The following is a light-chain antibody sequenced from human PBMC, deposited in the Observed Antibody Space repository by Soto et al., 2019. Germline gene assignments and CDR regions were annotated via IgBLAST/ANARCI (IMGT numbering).Light chain of an antibody. J-gene: IGLJ3*02. V-gene: IGLV2-14*01. CDR3: SSYTSTNTVV. Sequence: QSALTQPASVSGSPGQSITISCTGSRSDVGGYHYVSWYQQYSDKAPKLMIYDVSNRPSGVSNRFSGSKSGNTASLTISGLQAEDEGVYYCSSYTSTNTVVFGGGTKLTVL. CDR2: DVS. CDR1: RSDVGGYHY.